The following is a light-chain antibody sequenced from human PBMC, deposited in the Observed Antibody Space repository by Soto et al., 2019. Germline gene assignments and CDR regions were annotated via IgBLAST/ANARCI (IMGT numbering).Light chain of an antibody. Sequence: IQLTQSPSLLYESVGDRVTITCRASQGIDRWLAWYQQKPGEAPKVLIYAASSLRSGVPSRFSGSGYGTDFSLTISSLQPEDLATYYCKQSKSFPLTFGGASKVDI. CDR1: QGIDRW. CDR3: KQSKSFPLT. J-gene: IGKJ4*01. CDR2: AAS. V-gene: IGKV1-12*01.